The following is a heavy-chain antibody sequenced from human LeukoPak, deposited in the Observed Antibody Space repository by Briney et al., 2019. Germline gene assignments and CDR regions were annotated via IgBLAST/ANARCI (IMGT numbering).Heavy chain of an antibody. CDR3: ARCRDGYNYDAFDI. CDR1: GFSFTTYW. Sequence: GGSLRLSCAASGFSFTTYWMSWVRQAPGKGLEWVANINQDGTEKYYVDSVKGRFTISRDNAKNSLYLQMNSLRAEDTAVYYCARCRDGYNYDAFDIWGQGTMVTVSS. CDR2: INQDGTEK. J-gene: IGHJ3*02. V-gene: IGHV3-7*01. D-gene: IGHD5-24*01.